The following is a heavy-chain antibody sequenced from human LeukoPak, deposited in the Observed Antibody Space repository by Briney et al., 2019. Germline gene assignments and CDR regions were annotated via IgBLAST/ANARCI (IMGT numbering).Heavy chain of an antibody. CDR2: ISGTDRTT. V-gene: IGHV3-23*01. CDR3: AKECALTPRHKFDS. CDR1: GFTFSNYP. D-gene: IGHD6-25*01. Sequence: GRSLRLSCAAAGFTFSNYPMSWVRQAPGKWLEWVSVISGTDRTTFYADSVKCRFTISRDNSNNTLSLPLNSLRVDDSAVYYCAKECALTPRHKFDSWGKGTLVTVSS. J-gene: IGHJ4*02.